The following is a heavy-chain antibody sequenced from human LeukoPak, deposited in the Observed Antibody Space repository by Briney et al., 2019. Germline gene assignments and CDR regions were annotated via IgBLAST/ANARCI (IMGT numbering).Heavy chain of an antibody. CDR3: AVNYYDSSGYYSTFDY. CDR1: GGSFSGYY. J-gene: IGHJ4*02. CDR2: INHSGST. V-gene: IGHV4-34*01. Sequence: SETLSLTCAVYGGSFSGYYWSWIRQPPGKGLEWIGEINHSGSTNYNPSLKSRVTISVDTSKNQFSLKLSSVTAADTAVYYCAVNYYDSSGYYSTFDYWGQGTLVTVSS. D-gene: IGHD3-22*01.